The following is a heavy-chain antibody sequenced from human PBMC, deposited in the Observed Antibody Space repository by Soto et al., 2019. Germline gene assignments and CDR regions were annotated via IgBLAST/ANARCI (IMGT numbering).Heavy chain of an antibody. J-gene: IGHJ1*01. D-gene: IGHD2-15*01. CDR2: INPSGGST. CDR3: AKDQGYCSGGTCYLCED. V-gene: IGHV1-46*01. Sequence: ASVKVSCKASGYTFTNYNIHWVRQAPGQGLEWMGIINPSGGSTVYAQKFQGRVTMTRDTSTSTLYLGLSRLRSEDTAVYYCAKDQGYCSGGTCYLCEDWGQGTQVTVSS. CDR1: GYTFTNYN.